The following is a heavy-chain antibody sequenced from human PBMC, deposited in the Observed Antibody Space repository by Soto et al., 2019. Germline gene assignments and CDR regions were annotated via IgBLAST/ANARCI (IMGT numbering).Heavy chain of an antibody. J-gene: IGHJ6*03. CDR1: GGSISSSSYY. CDR2: IYYSGST. CDR3: ASTTMPTGSYYYYYMDV. V-gene: IGHV4-39*01. D-gene: IGHD4-17*01. Sequence: QLQLQESGPGLVKPSETLSLTCTVSGGSISSSSYYWGLIRQPPGKGLGWIGSIYYSGSTYYNPSLKSRVTISVDTTKNQFSLKLSSVTAADAAVYYCASTTMPTGSYYYYYMDVWGKGTTVTVSS.